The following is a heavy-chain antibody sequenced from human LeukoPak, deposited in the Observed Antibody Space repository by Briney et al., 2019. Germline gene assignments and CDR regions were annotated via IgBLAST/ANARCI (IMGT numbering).Heavy chain of an antibody. CDR2: ISHDGTNK. Sequence: GGSLRLSCAASRFTFSNYGMHWVRQAPGKGLEWVGVISHDGTNKYYADSVKGRFTISRDNPKTTLFLQMNNLRVDDTAVYFCAKDPSSGFADGDAFDIWGQGTRVTVSS. CDR3: AKDPSSGFADGDAFDI. CDR1: RFTFSNYG. V-gene: IGHV3-30*18. J-gene: IGHJ3*02. D-gene: IGHD3-10*01.